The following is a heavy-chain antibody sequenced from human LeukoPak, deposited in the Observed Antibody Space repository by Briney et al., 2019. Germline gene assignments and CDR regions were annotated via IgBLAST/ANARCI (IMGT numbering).Heavy chain of an antibody. V-gene: IGHV3-48*01. CDR2: ISSSSSTI. J-gene: IGHJ4*02. D-gene: IGHD6-13*01. Sequence: PGGSLRLSCAASGFTFSSYSMNWVRQAPGKGLEWVSYISSSSSTIYYADSVKGRFTISRDNAKNSLYLQMNSLRAEDTAVYYCARTPYSSSWQLDYWGQGTLVTVSS. CDR1: GFTFSSYS. CDR3: ARTPYSSSWQLDY.